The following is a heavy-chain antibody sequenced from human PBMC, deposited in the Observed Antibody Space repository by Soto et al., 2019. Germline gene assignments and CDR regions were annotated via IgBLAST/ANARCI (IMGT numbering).Heavy chain of an antibody. V-gene: IGHV1-8*01. D-gene: IGHD3-22*01. CDR3: AREKSSGYYYDY. J-gene: IGHJ4*02. CDR2: MNPNSGNT. Sequence: QVQLVQSGAEVKKPGASVKVSCKASGYTFTSCDINWVRQATGQGLEWMGWMNPNSGNTAYAQKFQGRVTMTRNTSISTAYMELSSLRSEDTAVYYCAREKSSGYYYDYWGQGTLVTVSS. CDR1: GYTFTSCD.